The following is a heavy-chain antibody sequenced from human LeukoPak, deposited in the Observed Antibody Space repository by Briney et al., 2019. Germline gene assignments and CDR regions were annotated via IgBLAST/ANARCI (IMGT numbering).Heavy chain of an antibody. Sequence: GGSLRLSCAASGFTFSSYGMHWVRQAPGKGLEWVAFIRYDGSNKYYADSVKGRFTISRDNSKNTLYLQMNSLRAEDTALYYCASVVTGTTYFDYWGQGTLVTVSS. CDR1: GFTFSSYG. CDR3: ASVVTGTTYFDY. D-gene: IGHD1-20*01. J-gene: IGHJ4*02. CDR2: IRYDGSNK. V-gene: IGHV3-30*02.